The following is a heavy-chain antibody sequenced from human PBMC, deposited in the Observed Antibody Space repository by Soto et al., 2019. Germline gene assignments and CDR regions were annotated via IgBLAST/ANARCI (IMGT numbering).Heavy chain of an antibody. D-gene: IGHD6-13*01. V-gene: IGHV3-33*01. J-gene: IGHJ4*02. CDR3: ARDLIAAAGEWLGLDY. CDR2: IWYDGSNK. Sequence: ESGGGVVQPGRSLRLSCAASGFTFSSYGMHWVRQAPGKGLEWVAVIWYDGSNKYYADSVKGRFTISRDNSKNTLYLQMNSLRAEDTAVYYCARDLIAAAGEWLGLDYWGQGTLVTVSS. CDR1: GFTFSSYG.